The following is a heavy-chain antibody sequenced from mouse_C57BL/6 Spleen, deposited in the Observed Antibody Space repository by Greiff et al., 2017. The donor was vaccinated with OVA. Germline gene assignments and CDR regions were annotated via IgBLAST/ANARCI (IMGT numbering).Heavy chain of an antibody. Sequence: VQLQQPGAELVMPGASVKLSCKASGYTFTSYWMHWVKQRPGQGLEWIGEIDPSDSYTNYHQKLKGKSTLTVDKSSSTAYMQLSSLTSEDSAVSYGACSITTVVEGFAYWGQGTLVTVSA. CDR3: ACSITTVVEGFAY. CDR1: GYTFTSYW. J-gene: IGHJ3*01. CDR2: IDPSDSYT. D-gene: IGHD1-1*01. V-gene: IGHV1-69*01.